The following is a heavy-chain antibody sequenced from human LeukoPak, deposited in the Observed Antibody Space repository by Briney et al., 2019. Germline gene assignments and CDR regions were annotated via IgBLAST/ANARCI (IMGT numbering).Heavy chain of an antibody. D-gene: IGHD2-15*01. CDR3: ASLGYCSGGSCYARRDY. V-gene: IGHV3-20*04. J-gene: IGHJ4*02. CDR2: INWNGGST. CDR1: GFTFDDYG. Sequence: GGSLRLSCAASGFTFDDYGMSWVRHAPGKGLEWVSGINWNGGSTGYADSVKGRFTISRDNAKNSLYLQMNSLRAEDTALYYCASLGYCSGGSCYARRDYWGQGTLVTVSS.